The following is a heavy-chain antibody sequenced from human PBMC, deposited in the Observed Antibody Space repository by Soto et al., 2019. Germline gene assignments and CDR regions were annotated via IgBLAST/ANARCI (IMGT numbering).Heavy chain of an antibody. CDR2: INPNSGGT. V-gene: IGHV1-2*02. D-gene: IGHD3-22*01. CDR3: ARGEEDSSGLMDAFDI. Sequence: ASVKVSCKASGYTFTGYYMHWVRRAPGQGLEWMGWINPNSGGTNYAQKFQGRVTMTRDTSISTAYMELSRLRSDDTAVYYYARGEEDSSGLMDAFDIWGQGTMVTVSS. J-gene: IGHJ3*02. CDR1: GYTFTGYY.